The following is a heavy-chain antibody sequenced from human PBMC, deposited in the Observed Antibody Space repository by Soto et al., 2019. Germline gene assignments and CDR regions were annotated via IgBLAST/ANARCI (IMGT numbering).Heavy chain of an antibody. CDR3: AALHYDILTGTGYYGMDV. CDR1: GFTFTSSA. CDR2: IVVGSGNT. V-gene: IGHV1-58*01. Sequence: GASVKVSCMATGFTFTSSAVLWVRKDRGQRLEWIGWIVVGSGNTNYAQKFQERVTITRDMSTSTAYMELSSLRSEDTAVYYCAALHYDILTGTGYYGMDVWGQGTTVTVSS. D-gene: IGHD3-9*01. J-gene: IGHJ6*02.